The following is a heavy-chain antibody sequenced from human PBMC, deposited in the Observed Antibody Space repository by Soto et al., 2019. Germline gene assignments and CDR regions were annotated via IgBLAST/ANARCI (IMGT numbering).Heavy chain of an antibody. J-gene: IGHJ6*02. Sequence: PSETLSLTCTVSGGPISNYYWSWIRQPPGKGLEWIGYIYYSGSTNYDPSLKSRVTISGDTSKNQFSLKLSSVTAADTAAYYCARGNYYYYYLDVWGQGTTVTVSS. CDR1: GGPISNYY. V-gene: IGHV4-59*01. CDR3: ARGNYYYYYLDV. CDR2: IYYSGST.